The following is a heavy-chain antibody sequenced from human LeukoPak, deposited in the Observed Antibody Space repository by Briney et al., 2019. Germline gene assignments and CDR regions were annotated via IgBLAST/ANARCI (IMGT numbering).Heavy chain of an antibody. J-gene: IGHJ3*02. CDR1: GGTYT. CDR2: IIPILGIA. CDR3: ARDYGDPDAFDI. V-gene: IGHV1-69*04. Sequence: SVKVSCKASGGTYTISWVRQAPGQGLEWIGRIIPILGIANYAQKVQGRVTITADKSTRTDYIELSRLRSENTAVYYCARDYGDPDAFDIWGQGTMVTVSS. D-gene: IGHD3-10*01.